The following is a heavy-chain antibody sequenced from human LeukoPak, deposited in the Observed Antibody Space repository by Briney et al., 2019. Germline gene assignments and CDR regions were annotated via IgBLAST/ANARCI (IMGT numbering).Heavy chain of an antibody. V-gene: IGHV4-59*01. CDR3: ARWWELPHYFDY. J-gene: IGHJ4*02. CDR2: IYYSGST. D-gene: IGHD1-26*01. Sequence: PSETLSLTCTVSGGSISSYYWSWIRQPPGKGLEWIGYIYYSGSTNYNPSLKSRVTISVDTSKNQFSLKLSSVTAADTAVYYCARWWELPHYFDYWGQGTLVTVSS. CDR1: GGSISSYY.